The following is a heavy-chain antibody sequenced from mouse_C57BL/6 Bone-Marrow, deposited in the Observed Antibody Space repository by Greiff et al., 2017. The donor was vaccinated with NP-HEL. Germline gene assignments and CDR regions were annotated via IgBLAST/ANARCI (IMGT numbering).Heavy chain of an antibody. J-gene: IGHJ4*01. Sequence: QVQLKESGPELVKPGASVKISCKASGYAFSSSWMNWMKQRPGKGLEWIGRIYPGDGDTNYNGKFKGKATLTADKSSSTAYMQLSSLTSEDSAVYFCAREDYDSYYYAMDYWGQGTSVTVSS. D-gene: IGHD2-4*01. CDR3: AREDYDSYYYAMDY. CDR1: GYAFSSSW. CDR2: IYPGDGDT. V-gene: IGHV1-82*01.